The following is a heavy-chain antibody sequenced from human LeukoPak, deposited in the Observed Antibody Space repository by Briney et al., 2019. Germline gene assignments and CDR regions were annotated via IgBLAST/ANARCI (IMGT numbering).Heavy chain of an antibody. J-gene: IGHJ4*02. CDR1: GDSVTSTTYY. V-gene: IGHV4-31*03. D-gene: IGHD2-15*01. Sequence: PQTLSLTCTLSGDSVTSTTYYWTWTRRHPWQGLEWIGCSYYSGTTYYNPALKSRVAISVDTSKNQFSLTLDSVTGADTAVCYCARDLGISGRFVYWGQGTLVTVSS. CDR3: ARDLGISGRFVY. CDR2: SYYSGTT.